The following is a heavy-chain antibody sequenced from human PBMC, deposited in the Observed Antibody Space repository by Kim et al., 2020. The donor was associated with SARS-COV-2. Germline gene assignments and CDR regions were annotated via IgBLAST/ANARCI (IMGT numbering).Heavy chain of an antibody. CDR3: ARGDDYGDYVWDY. V-gene: IGHV4-34*01. J-gene: IGHJ4*02. Sequence: SETLSLTCAVYGGSFSGYYWSWIRQPPGKGLEWIGEINHSGSTNYNPSLKSRVTISVDTSKNQFSLKLSSVTAADTAVYYCARGDDYGDYVWDYWGQGTLVTVSS. CDR1: GGSFSGYY. CDR2: INHSGST. D-gene: IGHD4-17*01.